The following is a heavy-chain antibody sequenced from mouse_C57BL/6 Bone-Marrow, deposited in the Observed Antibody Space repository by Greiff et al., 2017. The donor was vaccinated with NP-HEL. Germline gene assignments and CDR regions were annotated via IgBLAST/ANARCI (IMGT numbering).Heavy chain of an antibody. Sequence: QVQLQQSGAELVRPGASVKLSCKASGYTFTDYYINWVKQRPGQGLEWIARIYPGSGNTYYNEKFKGKATLTAEKSSSTAYMQLSSLTSEVSAVYFCARGHYYGSSYNFDVWGTGTTVTVSS. V-gene: IGHV1-76*01. D-gene: IGHD1-1*01. J-gene: IGHJ1*03. CDR3: ARGHYYGSSYNFDV. CDR1: GYTFTDYY. CDR2: IYPGSGNT.